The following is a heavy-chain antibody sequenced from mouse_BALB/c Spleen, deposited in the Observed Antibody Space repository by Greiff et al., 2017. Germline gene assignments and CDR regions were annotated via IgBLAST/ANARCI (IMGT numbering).Heavy chain of an antibody. CDR1: GYSITSDYA. CDR3: ARLGDYDRYYYAMDY. V-gene: IGHV3-2*02. Sequence: VQLQQSGPGLVKPSQSLSLTCTVTGYSITSDYAWNWIRQFPGNKLEWMGYISYSGSTSYNPSLKSRISITRDTSKNQFFLQLNSVTTEDTATYYCARLGDYDRYYYAMDYWGQGTSGTVSS. D-gene: IGHD2-4*01. J-gene: IGHJ4*01. CDR2: ISYSGST.